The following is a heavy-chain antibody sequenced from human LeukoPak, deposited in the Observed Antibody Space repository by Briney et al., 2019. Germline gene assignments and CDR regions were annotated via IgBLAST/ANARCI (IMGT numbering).Heavy chain of an antibody. J-gene: IGHJ1*01. CDR2: IYYSGST. CDR3: AGSYYDILTGYYSAEYFQH. CDR1: GGSISSYY. Sequence: SETLSLTCTVSGGSISSYYWSWIRQPPGKGLEWIGYIYYSGSTNYNPSLKSRVTISVDTSKYQFSLKLSSVTAADTAVYYCAGSYYDILTGYYSAEYFQHWGQGTLVTVSS. V-gene: IGHV4-59*08. D-gene: IGHD3-9*01.